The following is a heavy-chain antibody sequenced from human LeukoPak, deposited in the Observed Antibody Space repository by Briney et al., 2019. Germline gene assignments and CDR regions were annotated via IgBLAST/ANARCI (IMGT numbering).Heavy chain of an antibody. V-gene: IGHV3-48*03. CDR3: AREDY. CDR1: GFNFSTYE. J-gene: IGHJ4*02. CDR2: ITSSGGTM. Sequence: GGSLRLSCAGSGFNFSTYEMNWVRQPPGKGLEWLSYITSSGGTMYYAESVKGRFTISRDNAKNSVYLQMNNLRAEDTAVYYCAREDYWGQGTPVTVSS.